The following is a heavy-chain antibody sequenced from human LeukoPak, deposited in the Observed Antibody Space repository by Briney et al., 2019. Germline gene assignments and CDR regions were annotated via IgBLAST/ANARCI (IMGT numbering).Heavy chain of an antibody. CDR1: GGSISSSSYY. CDR3: ARDGGYSSGWYRYNWFDP. J-gene: IGHJ5*02. Sequence: ASETLSLPCSVSGGSISSSSYYWGWIRQPPGKGLEWIVTIYYGGSTYYNPSLKSRVTISVDTSKNQFSLKQSSVTAADTAVYYCARDGGYSSGWYRYNWFDPWGQGTLVTVSS. D-gene: IGHD6-19*01. V-gene: IGHV4-39*07. CDR2: IYYGGST.